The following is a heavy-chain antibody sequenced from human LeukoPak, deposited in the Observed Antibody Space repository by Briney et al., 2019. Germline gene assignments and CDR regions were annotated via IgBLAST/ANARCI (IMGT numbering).Heavy chain of an antibody. CDR1: GGSISSSSYY. CDR3: ARLSSLDAFDI. V-gene: IGHV4-39*01. Sequence: PETLSLTCTVSGGSISSSSYYWGWIRQPPGKGLEWIGSIYYSGSTYYNPSLKSRVTISVDTSKNQFSLKLSSVTAADTAVYYCARLSSLDAFDIWGQGTMVTVSS. J-gene: IGHJ3*02. D-gene: IGHD2-2*01. CDR2: IYYSGST.